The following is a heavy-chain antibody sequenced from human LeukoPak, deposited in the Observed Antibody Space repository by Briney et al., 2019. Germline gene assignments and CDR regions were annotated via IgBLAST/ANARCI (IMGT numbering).Heavy chain of an antibody. CDR1: GITFSSYG. CDR2: IWYDGSNK. Sequence: GGSLRLSCAASGITFSSYGMHWVRQAPGKGLEWVAVIWYDGSNKNYADSVKGRFTISRDNSKNMLYLQMNSLRAEDTAVYYCARDMASSWYYFDYWGQGTLVTVSS. J-gene: IGHJ4*02. CDR3: ARDMASSWYYFDY. D-gene: IGHD6-13*01. V-gene: IGHV3-33*01.